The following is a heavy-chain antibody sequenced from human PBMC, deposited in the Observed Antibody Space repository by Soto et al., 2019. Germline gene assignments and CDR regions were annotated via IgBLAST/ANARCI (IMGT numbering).Heavy chain of an antibody. Sequence: GASVKVSCKASGYTFTGYYMHWVRQAPGQGLEWMGWINPNSGGTNYAQKFQGRVTMTRDTSISTAYMELSRLRSDDTAVYYCARDGARSSSWYVYYYGMDVWGQGTTVTVSS. CDR2: INPNSGGT. D-gene: IGHD6-13*01. V-gene: IGHV1-2*02. J-gene: IGHJ6*02. CDR3: ARDGARSSSWYVYYYGMDV. CDR1: GYTFTGYY.